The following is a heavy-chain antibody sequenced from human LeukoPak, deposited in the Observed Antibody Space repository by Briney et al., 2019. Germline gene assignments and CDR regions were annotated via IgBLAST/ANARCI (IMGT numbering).Heavy chain of an antibody. D-gene: IGHD3-3*01. J-gene: IGHJ6*02. Sequence: SVKVSCKASGGTFSSYAISWVRQAPGQGLEWMGRIIPILGIANYAQKFQGRVTITADKSTSTAYMELRSLRSDDTAVYYCARVITIFGVVRYGMDVWGQGTTVTVSS. CDR1: GGTFSSYA. CDR3: ARVITIFGVVRYGMDV. CDR2: IIPILGIA. V-gene: IGHV1-69*04.